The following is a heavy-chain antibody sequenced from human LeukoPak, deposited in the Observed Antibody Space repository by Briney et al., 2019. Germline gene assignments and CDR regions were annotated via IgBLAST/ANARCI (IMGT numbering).Heavy chain of an antibody. J-gene: IGHJ6*03. D-gene: IGHD2-15*01. Sequence: TSETLSLTCAVYGGSFSGYYWSWIRRPPGKGLEWIGEINHSGSTNYNPSLKSRVTISVDTSKNQFSLKLSSVTAADTAVYYCARFAAYYYYYYMDVWGKGTTVTVSS. CDR1: GGSFSGYY. V-gene: IGHV4-34*01. CDR3: ARFAAYYYYYYMDV. CDR2: INHSGST.